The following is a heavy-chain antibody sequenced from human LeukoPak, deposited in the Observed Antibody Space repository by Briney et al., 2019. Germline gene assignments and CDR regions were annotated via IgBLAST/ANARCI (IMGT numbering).Heavy chain of an antibody. V-gene: IGHV4-31*03. CDR2: IYYSGST. J-gene: IGHJ4*02. D-gene: IGHD3-16*01. CDR3: ARVCSLIGLGVDY. Sequence: SETLSLTCTVSGGSISSGGYYWSWIRQHPGKGLEWIGYIYYSGSTYYNPSLKSRVTISVDTSKNQFSLKLSSVTAADTAVYYCARVCSLIGLGVDYWGQGTLVTVSS. CDR1: GGSISSGGYY.